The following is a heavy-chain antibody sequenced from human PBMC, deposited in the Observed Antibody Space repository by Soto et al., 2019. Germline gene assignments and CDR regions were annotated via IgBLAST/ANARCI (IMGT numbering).Heavy chain of an antibody. CDR3: ARDTGDGTFDF. CDR1: GDTLRSSA. V-gene: IGHV1-3*01. CDR2: INAGYGNT. J-gene: IGHJ4*02. D-gene: IGHD7-27*01. Sequence: ASLTISDTPSGDTLRSSAMHWGRQAPGQRLEWMGWINAGYGNTKSSQKFQDRVTISRDTSASTAYMELTSLRSEDTAVYYCARDTGDGTFDFWGQGTLVAVSS.